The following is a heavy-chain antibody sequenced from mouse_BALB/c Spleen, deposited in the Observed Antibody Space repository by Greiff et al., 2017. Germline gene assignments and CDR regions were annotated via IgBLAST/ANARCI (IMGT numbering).Heavy chain of an antibody. Sequence: VQLQQSGAELARPGASVKMSCKASGYTFTSYTMHWVKQRPGQGLEWIGYINPSSGYTNYNQKFKDKATLTADKSSSTAYMQLSSLTSEDSAVYYCAGANWYNYAMDYWGQGTSVTVSS. V-gene: IGHV1-4*01. CDR3: AGANWYNYAMDY. CDR2: INPSSGYT. D-gene: IGHD4-1*01. J-gene: IGHJ4*01. CDR1: GYTFTSYT.